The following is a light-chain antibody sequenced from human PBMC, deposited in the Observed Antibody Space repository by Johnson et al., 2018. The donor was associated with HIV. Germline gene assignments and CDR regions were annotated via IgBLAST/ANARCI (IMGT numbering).Light chain of an antibody. CDR3: GTWDNSLSAPYV. CDR2: DNN. Sequence: QSVLTQPPSVSVAPGQKVTISCSGSSSNIGNNYVSWYQQLPGTAPKLLIYDNNKRPSGIPDRFSGSKSGTSATLGITGLQTGDEADYYCGTWDNSLSAPYVVGTGTKVTVL. J-gene: IGLJ1*01. V-gene: IGLV1-51*01. CDR1: SSNIGNNY.